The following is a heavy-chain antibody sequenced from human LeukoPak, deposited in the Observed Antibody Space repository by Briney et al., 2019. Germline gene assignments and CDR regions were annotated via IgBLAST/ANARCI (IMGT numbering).Heavy chain of an antibody. CDR2: IRYDGSNK. CDR3: XXXXXXLSDYYYYYMDV. D-gene: IGHD3-16*02. CDR1: GFTFSSYG. Sequence: CXASGFTFSSYGMHWVRQAPGKGLEWVAFIRYDGSNKYYADSVKGGFTICRENSKNTLYVKMNSRREEETGVYYXXXXXXXLSDYYYYYMDVWGKGTTVTISS. V-gene: IGHV3-30*02. J-gene: IGHJ6*03.